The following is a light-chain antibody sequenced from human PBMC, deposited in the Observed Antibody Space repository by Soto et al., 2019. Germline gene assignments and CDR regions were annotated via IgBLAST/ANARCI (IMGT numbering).Light chain of an antibody. CDR2: EGS. V-gene: IGLV2-23*01. CDR1: SDNIGSYNL. Sequence: HSALTQPASVSGSLGQSITISCIGTSDNIGSYNLVSWYQHKPGKAPKIIIFEGSKRPSGVSNRFSGSRSGNTASLTISGVQAEDGGDYLWCSFAGTGPQYVFGTGTKLTVL. J-gene: IGLJ1*01. CDR3: CSFAGTGPQYV.